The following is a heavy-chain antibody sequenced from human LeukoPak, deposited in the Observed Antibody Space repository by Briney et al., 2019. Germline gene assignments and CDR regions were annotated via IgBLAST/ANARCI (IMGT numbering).Heavy chain of an antibody. Sequence: PGGSLRLSCAASGFTFSTYNMNWVRKAQGKGLEWVSGIDSSGGIAYYADSVMGRFTISRDNSKNTLYLQMSSLRAEDTAVYYCAKDMDFWSGYYTSFDYWGQGTLVTVSS. V-gene: IGHV3-23*01. CDR1: GFTFSTYN. CDR2: IDSSGGIA. D-gene: IGHD3-3*01. J-gene: IGHJ4*02. CDR3: AKDMDFWSGYYTSFDY.